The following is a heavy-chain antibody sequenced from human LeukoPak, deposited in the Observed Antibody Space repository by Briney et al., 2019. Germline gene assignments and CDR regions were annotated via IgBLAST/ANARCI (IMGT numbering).Heavy chain of an antibody. D-gene: IGHD5-18*01. V-gene: IGHV3-74*01. J-gene: IGHJ4*02. CDR3: ARGGYSYGHDY. CDR2: INGDGRTT. CDR1: GLTLRSYW. Sequence: PGGSLTLSCAVSGLTLRSYWMHWVRHAPGKWRVWVSQINGDGRTTTYADSVKGRFTISRDNAKNTLYLQMNSLRAEDTAVYYCARGGYSYGHDYWGQGTLVTVSS.